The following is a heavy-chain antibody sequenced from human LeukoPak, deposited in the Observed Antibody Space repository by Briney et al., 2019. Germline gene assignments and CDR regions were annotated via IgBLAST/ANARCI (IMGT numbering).Heavy chain of an antibody. J-gene: IGHJ4*02. V-gene: IGHV3-7*05. CDR3: ARASGYMVRGGPYY. D-gene: IGHD3-10*01. CDR2: IKQDGGEK. CDR1: GGSISSSSYY. Sequence: PSETLSLTCTVSGGSISSSSYYWGWIRQPPGKGLEWVANIKQDGGEKYYVDSVKGRFTISRDNAKNSLYLQMNSLRAEDTAVYYCARASGYMVRGGPYYWGQGTLVTVSS.